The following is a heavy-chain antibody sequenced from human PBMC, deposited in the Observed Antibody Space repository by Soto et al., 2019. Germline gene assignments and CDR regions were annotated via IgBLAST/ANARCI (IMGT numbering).Heavy chain of an antibody. CDR3: VRDRGRDGTNTF. CDR1: GFTLITYW. Sequence: EVQLVESGGGLVQPGGSLRLSCAASGFTLITYWMSWARQAPGKGLEWVGNIKEDGSESYFVDSVKGRFTISRDNARNLLHLQMNSLRDEDTAMYYCVRDRGRDGTNTFWGRGTMVTVSS. V-gene: IGHV3-7*04. D-gene: IGHD2-15*01. J-gene: IGHJ3*01. CDR2: IKEDGSES.